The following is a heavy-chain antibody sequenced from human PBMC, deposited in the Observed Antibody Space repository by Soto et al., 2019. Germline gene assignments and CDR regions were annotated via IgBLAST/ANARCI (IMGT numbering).Heavy chain of an antibody. Sequence: WGSLRLSCAASGFAFARYSIICCRQSPLKWLEWVSAISGSGGSTYYADSVKGRFTISRDNSKNTLYLQMNSLRAEDTAVYYCAKDQQWPSYGMDVWGQGTTVTVSS. CDR3: AKDQQWPSYGMDV. CDR2: ISGSGGST. V-gene: IGHV3-23*01. D-gene: IGHD6-19*01. CDR1: GFAFARYS. J-gene: IGHJ6*02.